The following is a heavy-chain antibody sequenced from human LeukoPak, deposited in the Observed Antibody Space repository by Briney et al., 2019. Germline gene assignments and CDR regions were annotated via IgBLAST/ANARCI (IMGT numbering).Heavy chain of an antibody. Sequence: SETLSLTCTVSGGSISGSSYYWGWIRQPPGKGLEWIGSIYYSGSTYYNPSLKSRVTISVDTSKNQFSLKLSSVTAADTAVYYCARQVVVAATRQGFDYWGQGTLVTVSS. CDR1: GGSISGSSYY. D-gene: IGHD2-15*01. J-gene: IGHJ4*02. V-gene: IGHV4-39*01. CDR2: IYYSGST. CDR3: ARQVVVAATRQGFDY.